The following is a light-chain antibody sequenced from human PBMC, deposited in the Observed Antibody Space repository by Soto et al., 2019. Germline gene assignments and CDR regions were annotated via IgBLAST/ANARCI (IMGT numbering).Light chain of an antibody. CDR3: QQYNSYLWT. CDR1: QSISSW. J-gene: IGKJ1*01. CDR2: KAS. V-gene: IGKV1-5*03. Sequence: DIPMTQSPSTLSASVGDRVTITCRASQSISSWLAWYQQKPGKAPKLLIYKASSLESGVPSRFSGSGSGTESTLTISSLQPDDFATYYCQQYNSYLWTFGQGTKVEIK.